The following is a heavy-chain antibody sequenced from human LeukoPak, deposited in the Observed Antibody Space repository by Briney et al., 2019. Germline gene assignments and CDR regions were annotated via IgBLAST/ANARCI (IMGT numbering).Heavy chain of an antibody. CDR1: GFTFSTYS. J-gene: IGHJ4*02. D-gene: IGHD3-22*01. Sequence: GGPLRLSCAASGFTFSTYSMNWVRQAPGKGLEWVSYISSSSSTIYYADSVKGRFTISRDNAKDSLYLQMNSLRAEDTAVYYCARDEGYESSGWFVYWGQGTLVTVSS. CDR3: ARDEGYESSGWFVY. CDR2: ISSSSSTI. V-gene: IGHV3-48*01.